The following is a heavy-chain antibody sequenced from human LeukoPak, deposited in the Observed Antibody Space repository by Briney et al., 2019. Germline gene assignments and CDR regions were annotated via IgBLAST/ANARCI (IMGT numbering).Heavy chain of an antibody. CDR2: INTDGTSI. CDR1: GFIFSSYW. J-gene: IGHJ4*02. D-gene: IGHD3-22*01. Sequence: GGSLRLSCAASGFIFSSYWMHWVRQAPGRGLVWVSRINTDGTSITYADSVKGRFTISRDNAKNTLYLQMNSLRAEDTAVYYCARGGYYYDSSGYYPYQFDYWGQGTLVTVSS. V-gene: IGHV3-74*01. CDR3: ARGGYYYDSSGYYPYQFDY.